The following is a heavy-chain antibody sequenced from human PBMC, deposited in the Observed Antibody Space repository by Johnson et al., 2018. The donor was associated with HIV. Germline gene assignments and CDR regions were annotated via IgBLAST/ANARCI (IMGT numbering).Heavy chain of an antibody. CDR1: RFTFSSYP. D-gene: IGHD1-1*01. V-gene: IGHV3-48*01. J-gene: IGHJ3*02. CDR3: ARDTKVPRYNWNDGAFDI. Sequence: VQLVESGGGVVQPGRSLTLSCAASRFTFSSYPMHWVRQAPEKGLEWVSYISSSGSTIYYADSVKGRFAISRDNSKNTLYLQMNSLRAEDTALYYCARDTKVPRYNWNDGAFDIWGQGTMVTVSS. CDR2: ISSSGSTI.